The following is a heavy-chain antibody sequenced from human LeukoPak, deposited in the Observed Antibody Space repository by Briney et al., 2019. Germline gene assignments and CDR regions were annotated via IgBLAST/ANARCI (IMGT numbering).Heavy chain of an antibody. CDR2: IAYTGRT. CDR1: GGSFSGYY. D-gene: IGHD6-13*01. V-gene: IGHV4-34*01. CDR3: ARADYSSTWSHDYYYMDV. Sequence: NPSETLSLTCAVYGGSFSGYYWAWIRQPPGKGLEWIATIAYTGRTYYTPSLRSRVTISQDTSKNQFSLKLSSVTAADTAVYYCARADYSSTWSHDYYYMDVWGKGTTVTVSS. J-gene: IGHJ6*03.